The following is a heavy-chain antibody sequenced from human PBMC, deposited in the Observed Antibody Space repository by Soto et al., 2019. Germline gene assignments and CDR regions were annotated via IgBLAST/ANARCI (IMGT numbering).Heavy chain of an antibody. CDR1: GLTLSNYW. CDR2: IKEDGSER. J-gene: IGHJ4*02. V-gene: IGHV3-7*03. CDR3: VASRGWTFDT. D-gene: IGHD2-15*01. Sequence: GGSLRLSCAASGLTLSNYWMNWVRQAPGKGLEWVANIKEDGSERYYVDSVKGRFTISRDNAKNSLYLQMNSLTADDTAVYSCVASRGWTFDTWGQGTLVTVSS.